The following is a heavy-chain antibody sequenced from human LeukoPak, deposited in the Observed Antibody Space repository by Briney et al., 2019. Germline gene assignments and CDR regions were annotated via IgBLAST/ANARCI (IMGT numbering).Heavy chain of an antibody. D-gene: IGHD2-15*01. CDR3: ASFGRAVAATAYYYYGMDV. V-gene: IGHV1-46*01. CDR1: GYTFTSYY. Sequence: ASVKVSCKASGYTFTSYYMHWVRQAPGQGLEWMGIINPSGGSTSYAQKFQGRVTMTRDTSTSTVYMELSSLRSEDTAVYYCASFGRAVAATAYYYYGMDVWGQGTTVTVSS. CDR2: INPSGGST. J-gene: IGHJ6*02.